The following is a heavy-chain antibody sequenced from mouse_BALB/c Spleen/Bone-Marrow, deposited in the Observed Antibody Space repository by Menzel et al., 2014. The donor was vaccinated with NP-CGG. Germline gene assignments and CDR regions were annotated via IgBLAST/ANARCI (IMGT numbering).Heavy chain of an antibody. CDR3: AREGDGYDPACFAY. D-gene: IGHD2-2*01. Sequence: EVQGVESGGGLVKPGGSLKLSCAASGFTFSSYAMSWVRQTPEKRLEWVASISSGGSTYYPDSVKGRFTLSRDNARNILYLQRSRQKSEDRAMYYCAREGDGYDPACFAYCGQGTLVTVS. CDR2: ISSGGST. CDR1: GFTFSSYA. J-gene: IGHJ3*01. V-gene: IGHV5-6-5*01.